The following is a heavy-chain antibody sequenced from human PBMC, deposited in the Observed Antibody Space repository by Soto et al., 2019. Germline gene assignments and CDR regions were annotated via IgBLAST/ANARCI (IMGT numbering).Heavy chain of an antibody. D-gene: IGHD3-3*01. V-gene: IGHV1-69*13. CDR2: IIPIFGTA. CDR3: ARCPTYCDFWSGYSYYGMDV. CDR1: GGTFSSYA. Sequence: SVKVSCKASGGTFSSYAISWVRQAPGQGLEWMGGIIPIFGTANYAQKFQGRVTITADESTSTAYMELSSLRSEDTAVYYCARCPTYCDFWSGYSYYGMDVWGQGTTVTVSS. J-gene: IGHJ6*02.